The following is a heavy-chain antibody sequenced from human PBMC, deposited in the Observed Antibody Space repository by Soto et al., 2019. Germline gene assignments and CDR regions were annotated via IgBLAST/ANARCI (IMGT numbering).Heavy chain of an antibody. D-gene: IGHD4-4*01. CDR1: GGSISSSSYY. CDR2: IYYSGST. V-gene: IGHV4-39*01. Sequence: QLQLQESGPGLVKPSETLSLTCTVSGGSISSSSYYWGWIRQPPGKGLEWIGSIYYSGSTYYNPSLKSRVTISVDTSKNQFSLKLSSVTAADTAVYYCARANRPSSTDLWGRGTLVTVSS. J-gene: IGHJ2*01. CDR3: ARANRPSSTDL.